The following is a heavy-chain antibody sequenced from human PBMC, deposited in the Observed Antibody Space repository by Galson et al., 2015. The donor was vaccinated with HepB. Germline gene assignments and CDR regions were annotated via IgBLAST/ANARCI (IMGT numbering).Heavy chain of an antibody. CDR3: TMKVVPAAMPPYYYYGMDV. CDR1: GFTFSNAW. V-gene: IGHV3-15*07. D-gene: IGHD2-2*01. CDR2: IKSKTDGGTT. J-gene: IGHJ6*02. Sequence: SLRLSCAASGFTFSNAWMNWVRQAPGKGLEWVGRIKSKTDGGTTDYAAPVKGRFTISRDDSKNTLYLQMNSLKTEDTAVYYCTMKVVPAAMPPYYYYGMDVWGQGTTVTVSS.